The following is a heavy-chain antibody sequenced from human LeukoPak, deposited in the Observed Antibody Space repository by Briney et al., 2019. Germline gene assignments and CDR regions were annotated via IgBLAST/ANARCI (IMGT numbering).Heavy chain of an antibody. Sequence: SETLSLTCAVSDDSFSSHYWTWIRQPPGKGLEWIGYISYIGSTNYNPSLKGRVTISIDTSKNQFSLKLSSVTAADTAVYYCARDLVTVTKGFDIWGQGTMVSVSS. CDR2: ISYIGST. V-gene: IGHV4-59*11. D-gene: IGHD4-17*01. J-gene: IGHJ3*02. CDR3: ARDLVTVTKGFDI. CDR1: DDSFSSHY.